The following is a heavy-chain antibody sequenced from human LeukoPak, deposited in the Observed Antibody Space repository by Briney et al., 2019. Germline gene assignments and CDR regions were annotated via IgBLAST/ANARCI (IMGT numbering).Heavy chain of an antibody. J-gene: IGHJ3*02. CDR2: IRSKAYGGTT. CDR3: TRDRAPKWEFDAFDI. D-gene: IGHD1-26*01. V-gene: IGHV3-49*04. CDR1: GFTFGDYA. Sequence: GGSLRLSCTASGFTFGDYAMSWVRQAPGKGLQWVGFIRSKAYGGTTEYAASVKGRFTISRDDSKSIAYLQMNSLKTEDTAVYYCTRDRAPKWEFDAFDIWGQGTMVTVSS.